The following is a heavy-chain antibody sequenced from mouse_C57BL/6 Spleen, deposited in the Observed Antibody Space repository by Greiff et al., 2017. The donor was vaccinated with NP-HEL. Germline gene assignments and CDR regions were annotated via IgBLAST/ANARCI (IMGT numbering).Heavy chain of an antibody. J-gene: IGHJ3*01. Sequence: QVQLQQPGTELVKPGASVKLSCKASGYTFTSYWMHWVKQRPGQGLEWIGNINPSNGGTNYNEKFKSKATLTVDKSSSTAYMQLSSLASEDSAVYCCARNYYGSPWFAYWGQGTLVTVSA. CDR1: GYTFTSYW. D-gene: IGHD1-1*01. V-gene: IGHV1-53*01. CDR3: ARNYYGSPWFAY. CDR2: INPSNGGT.